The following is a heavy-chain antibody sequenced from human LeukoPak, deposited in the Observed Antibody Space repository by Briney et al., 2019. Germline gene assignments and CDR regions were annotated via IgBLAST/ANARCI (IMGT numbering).Heavy chain of an antibody. Sequence: ASVKVSCKASGYTFTGYYMHWVRQAPGQGLEWMGRIIPILGIANYAQKFQGRVTITADKSTSTAYMELSSLRSEDTAVYYCASGNGGSDSYYYYYGMDVWGQGTTVTVSS. CDR1: GYTFTGYY. CDR3: ASGNGGSDSYYYYYGMDV. V-gene: IGHV1-69*02. D-gene: IGHD1-26*01. CDR2: IIPILGIA. J-gene: IGHJ6*02.